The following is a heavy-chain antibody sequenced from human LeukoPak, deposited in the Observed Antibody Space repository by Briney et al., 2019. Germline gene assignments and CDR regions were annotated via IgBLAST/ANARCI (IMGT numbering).Heavy chain of an antibody. D-gene: IGHD3-22*01. J-gene: IGHJ4*02. CDR1: GFTFSSYA. Sequence: GRSLRLSCAASGFTFSSYAMHWVRQAPGKGLEWVAVISYDGSNKYYADSVKGRFTISRDNSKNTLYLQMNSLRAEDTAVYYCAKGRLLRYWGQGTLVTVSS. CDR2: ISYDGSNK. CDR3: AKGRLLRY. V-gene: IGHV3-30-3*01.